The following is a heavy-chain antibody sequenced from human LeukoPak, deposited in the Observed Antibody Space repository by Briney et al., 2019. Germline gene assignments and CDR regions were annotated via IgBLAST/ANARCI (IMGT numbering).Heavy chain of an antibody. Sequence: GGSLRLSCAASGFTFSSYAMSWVRQAPGKGLEWVSAISGSGGSTYYADSVKGRFTISRDNSKNTLYLQMNSLRAGDTAVYYCAKIFPDSSGYYYGMDVWGQGTTVTVSS. CDR2: ISGSGGST. J-gene: IGHJ6*02. CDR3: AKIFPDSSGYYYGMDV. CDR1: GFTFSSYA. V-gene: IGHV3-23*01. D-gene: IGHD3-22*01.